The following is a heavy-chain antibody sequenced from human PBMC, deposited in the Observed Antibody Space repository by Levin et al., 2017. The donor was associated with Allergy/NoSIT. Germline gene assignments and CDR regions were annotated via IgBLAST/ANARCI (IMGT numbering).Heavy chain of an antibody. J-gene: IGHJ6*03. CDR1: GYSFITYW. Sequence: GGSLRLSCKGSGYSFITYWIGWVRQMPGKGLEWMGIIYPGDSDTRYSPSFQGQVTISADKSISTAYLQWSSLRASDTAMYYCARTAGTYNYYMDGWGKGTTVTVSS. CDR2: IYPGDSDT. D-gene: IGHD6-19*01. CDR3: ARTAGTYNYYMDG. V-gene: IGHV5-51*01.